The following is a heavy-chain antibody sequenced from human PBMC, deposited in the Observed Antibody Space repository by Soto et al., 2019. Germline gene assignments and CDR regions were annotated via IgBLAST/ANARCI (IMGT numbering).Heavy chain of an antibody. J-gene: IGHJ6*02. CDR2: ISYEGSSK. CDR1: GFTFRTSG. Sequence: QVQLVESGGGVVQPGRSLRLSCAASGFTFRTSGMHWVRQAPGKGLEWVGFISYEGSSKYYADSVKGRFTIARDNSKNTLYLQMSSLRGEDTAVDYCAKDIAVAGDPFYYFGLDVLGQGNTGTVSS. V-gene: IGHV3-30*18. D-gene: IGHD6-13*01. CDR3: AKDIAVAGDPFYYFGLDV.